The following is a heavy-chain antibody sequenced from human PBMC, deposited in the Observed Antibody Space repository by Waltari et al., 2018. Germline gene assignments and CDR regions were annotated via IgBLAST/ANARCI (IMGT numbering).Heavy chain of an antibody. V-gene: IGHV5-51*03. CDR2: IYPGDSDT. Sequence: EVQLVQSGAEVKKPGESLKISCMGSGYSFTSYWIGWVRQMPGKGLEWMGIIYPGDSDTRYSPSFQGQVTISADKSISTAYLQWSSLKASDTAMYYCARGAHLLRYSYSSGWYVGYWGQGTLVTVSS. CDR3: ARGAHLLRYSYSSGWYVGY. CDR1: GYSFTSYW. J-gene: IGHJ4*02. D-gene: IGHD6-19*01.